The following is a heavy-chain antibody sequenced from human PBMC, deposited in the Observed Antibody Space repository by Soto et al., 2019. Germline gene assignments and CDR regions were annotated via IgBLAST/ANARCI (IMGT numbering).Heavy chain of an antibody. J-gene: IGHJ4*02. CDR1: GFTFSSYW. V-gene: IGHV3-74*01. CDR3: ARGGAKNYYDSSGYPFDY. Sequence: GGSLRLSCAASGFTFSSYWMHWVRQAPGKGLVWVSRINSDGSSTSYADSVKGRFTISRDNSKNTLYLQMNSLRAEDTAVYYCARGGAKNYYDSSGYPFDYWGQGTLVTVSS. CDR2: INSDGSST. D-gene: IGHD3-22*01.